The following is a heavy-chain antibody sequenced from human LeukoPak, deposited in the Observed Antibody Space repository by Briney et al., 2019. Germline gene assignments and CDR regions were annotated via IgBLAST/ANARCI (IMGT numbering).Heavy chain of an antibody. CDR1: GYTFTGYY. CDR3: ARVYVFLLAVAGYYFDY. J-gene: IGHJ4*02. Sequence: ASVKVSCKASGYTFTGYYMHWVRQAPGQGLEWMGWINPNSGGTNYAQKFQGRVTMTRDTSISTAYMELSRLRSDDTAVYYCARVYVFLLAVAGYYFDYWGQGALVTVSS. CDR2: INPNSGGT. V-gene: IGHV1-2*02. D-gene: IGHD6-13*01.